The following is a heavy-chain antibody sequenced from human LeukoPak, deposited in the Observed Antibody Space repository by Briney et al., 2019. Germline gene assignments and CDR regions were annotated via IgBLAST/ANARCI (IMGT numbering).Heavy chain of an antibody. CDR1: GGSFSGYY. J-gene: IGHJ5*02. V-gene: IGHV4-34*01. CDR2: INHSGST. Sequence: PSETLSLTCAVYGGSFSGYYWSWVRQPPGKGLEWIGEINHSGSTNYNPSLKSRVTISVDTSKNQFSLKLSSVTAADTAVYYCARGQGASGWQNYYGSSGRLNWFDPWGQGTLVTVSS. CDR3: ARGQGASGWQNYYGSSGRLNWFDP. D-gene: IGHD3-22*01.